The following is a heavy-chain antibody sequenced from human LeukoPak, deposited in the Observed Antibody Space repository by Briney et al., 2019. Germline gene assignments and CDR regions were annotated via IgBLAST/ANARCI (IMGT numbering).Heavy chain of an antibody. V-gene: IGHV6-1*01. Sequence: SQTLSLTCAISGDSVSSHSAAWNWIRQSPSRCLEWLGRTYYGSKWSNDYAVSVKSRITINADTSKNQFSLQLNSVTPEDTAVYYCVRDGLYSRGWYIDYWGHGTLVIVSS. J-gene: IGHJ4*01. CDR2: TYYGSKWSN. CDR1: GDSVSSHSAA. CDR3: VRDGLYSRGWYIDY. D-gene: IGHD6-25*01.